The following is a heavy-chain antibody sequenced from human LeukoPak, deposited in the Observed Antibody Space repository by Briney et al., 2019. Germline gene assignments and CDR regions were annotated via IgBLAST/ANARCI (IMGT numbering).Heavy chain of an antibody. D-gene: IGHD2-15*01. V-gene: IGHV3-7*03. CDR1: GFIFSNYW. CDR2: IKQDGSDK. Sequence: GGSLRLSCAASGFIFSNYWMSWVRQAPGKGLEWVANIKQDGSDKYYVDSVKGRFTISRDNGKNSLYLEMNSLRAEDTAMYYCAKDIAYCSGGSCSYYYYYYGMDVWGQGTTVTVSS. J-gene: IGHJ6*02. CDR3: AKDIAYCSGGSCSYYYYYYGMDV.